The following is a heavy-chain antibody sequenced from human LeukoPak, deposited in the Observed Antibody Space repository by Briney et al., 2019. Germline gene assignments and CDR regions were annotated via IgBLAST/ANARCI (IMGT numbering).Heavy chain of an antibody. D-gene: IGHD6-19*01. J-gene: IGHJ3*02. CDR3: ATPKKRGEYSSGWYDAFDI. Sequence: ASVKVSCKVSGYTLTELSMHWVRQAPGKGLEWMGGFDPEDSETIYAQKFQGRVTMTEDTSTDTAYMELSSLRSEDTAVYYCATPKKRGEYSSGWYDAFDIWGQGTMVTVSS. CDR2: FDPEDSET. V-gene: IGHV1-24*01. CDR1: GYTLTELS.